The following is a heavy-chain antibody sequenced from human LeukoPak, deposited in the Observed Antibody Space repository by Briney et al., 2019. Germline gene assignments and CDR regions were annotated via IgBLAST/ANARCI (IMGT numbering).Heavy chain of an antibody. CDR1: GFTFSSYG. CDR2: VSSDGTNK. D-gene: IGHD6-19*01. CDR3: AKGGSSGWFDYFDY. V-gene: IGHV3-30*18. Sequence: GWSLRLSCAASGFTFSSYGIRWVRQAPGKGLEWVAVVSSDGTNKYYADSVKGRFTISRDNSKNTLYLQMNSLRAEDTAVYYCAKGGSSGWFDYFDYWGQGTLVTVSS. J-gene: IGHJ4*02.